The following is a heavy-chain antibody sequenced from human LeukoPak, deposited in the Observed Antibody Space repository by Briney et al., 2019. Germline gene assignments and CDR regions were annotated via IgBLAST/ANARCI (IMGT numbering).Heavy chain of an antibody. V-gene: IGHV4-59*12. CDR1: GGSISSYY. CDR2: IYYSGGT. CDR3: ARAPMVRGVTAYYYYGMDV. D-gene: IGHD3-10*01. J-gene: IGHJ6*02. Sequence: PSETLSLTCTVSGGSISSYYWSWIRQPPGKGLEWIGYIYYSGGTNYNPSLKSRVTISVDTSKNQFSLKLSSVTAADTAVYYCARAPMVRGVTAYYYYGMDVWGQGTTVTVSS.